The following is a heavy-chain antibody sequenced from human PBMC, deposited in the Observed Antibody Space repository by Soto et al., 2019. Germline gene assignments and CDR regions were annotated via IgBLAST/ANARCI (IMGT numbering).Heavy chain of an antibody. CDR3: ARGKQYYYDSSGYYPFDY. CDR1: GGSISSGGYS. J-gene: IGHJ4*02. D-gene: IGHD3-22*01. Sequence: SETLSLTCAVSGGSISSGGYSWSWIRQPPGKGLEWIGYIYHSGSTYYNPSLKSRVTISVDRSKNQFSLKLSSVTAADTAVYYCARGKQYYYDSSGYYPFDYWGQGTLVTVSS. V-gene: IGHV4-30-2*01. CDR2: IYHSGST.